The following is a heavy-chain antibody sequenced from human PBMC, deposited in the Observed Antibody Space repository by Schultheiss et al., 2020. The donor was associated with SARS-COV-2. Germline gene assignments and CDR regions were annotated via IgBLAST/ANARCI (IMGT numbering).Heavy chain of an antibody. Sequence: SETLSLTCAVSGGSISSTHWWSWVRQPPGQGLDFIAEIYHTGNTNYNPSLKSRVTISIDKSKNQLSLNLNSVTAADTAVYYCARGLHSSVWYEGYMDVWGQGTTVTVSS. CDR3: ARGLHSSVWYEGYMDV. CDR2: IYHTGNT. J-gene: IGHJ6*02. V-gene: IGHV4-4*02. D-gene: IGHD6-19*01. CDR1: GGSISSTHW.